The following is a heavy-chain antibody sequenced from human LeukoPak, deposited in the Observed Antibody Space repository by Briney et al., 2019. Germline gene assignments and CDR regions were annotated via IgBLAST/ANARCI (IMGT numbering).Heavy chain of an antibody. CDR1: GFTFRSYA. CDR2: ISGSGGST. CDR3: AKAGWTEYYFDY. Sequence: GGSLKLSCAASGFTFRSYAMSWVRQAPGKGLEWVSAISGSGGSTYYADSVKGRFTISRDNSKNTLYLQMNSLRAEDTAVYYCAKAGWTEYYFDYWGQGTLVTVSS. D-gene: IGHD1-1*01. J-gene: IGHJ4*02. V-gene: IGHV3-23*01.